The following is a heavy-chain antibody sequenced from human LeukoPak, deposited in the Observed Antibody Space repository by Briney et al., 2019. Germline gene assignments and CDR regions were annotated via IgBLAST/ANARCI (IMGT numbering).Heavy chain of an antibody. CDR3: ARHEESPAGAFDI. CDR2: IYYSGST. V-gene: IGHV4-59*08. Sequence: SETLSLTCTVSGGSISSYYWSWIRQPPGKGLEWIGYIYYSGSTNYNPSLKRRVTISVDTSKNQFSLKLSSVTAADTAVYYCARHEESPAGAFDIWGQGTMVTVSS. CDR1: GGSISSYY. D-gene: IGHD3-10*01. J-gene: IGHJ3*02.